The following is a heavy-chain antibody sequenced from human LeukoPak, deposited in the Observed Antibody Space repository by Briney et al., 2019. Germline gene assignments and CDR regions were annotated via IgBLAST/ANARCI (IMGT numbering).Heavy chain of an antibody. J-gene: IGHJ5*02. Sequence: GESLKTSRQGSGYSFTSFRIGWVRQMPGKGLGGIGIIYPGGSDTRYSPSFQGQVTISADKSISTAYLQWSSLKASDTAMYYCARGIYGSGSYYNVFDWFDPWGQGTLVTVSS. CDR1: GYSFTSFR. V-gene: IGHV5-51*01. D-gene: IGHD3-10*01. CDR2: IYPGGSDT. CDR3: ARGIYGSGSYYNVFDWFDP.